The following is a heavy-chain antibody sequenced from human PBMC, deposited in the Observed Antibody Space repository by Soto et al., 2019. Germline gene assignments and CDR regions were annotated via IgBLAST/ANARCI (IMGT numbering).Heavy chain of an antibody. D-gene: IGHD6-19*01. CDR1: GCTFSSYA. CDR3: AREPVAGIWFDP. Sequence: ASVKVSCKASGCTFSSYAISWVRQAPGQGLEWMGWTNAYNGKTNYAQKLQGRVTMTTDSSTSTAYMELRSLRSDDTAVYYCAREPVAGIWFDPWGQGTLVTVSS. V-gene: IGHV1-18*01. CDR2: TNAYNGKT. J-gene: IGHJ5*02.